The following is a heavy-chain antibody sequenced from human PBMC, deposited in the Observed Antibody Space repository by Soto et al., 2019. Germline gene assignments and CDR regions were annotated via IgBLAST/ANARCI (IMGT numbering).Heavy chain of an antibody. CDR2: IYYSGTT. V-gene: IGHV4-39*01. Sequence: PSETLSLTCTVSSASISSSSYTWGWIRQRPGKGLERIRNIYYSGTTYNNPSLKGRVTVSVDTSKNQFSLKLTSVTAADTAVYYCATYNSGGKFDFWGQGTLVTISS. CDR3: ATYNSGGKFDF. D-gene: IGHD2-15*01. CDR1: SASISSSSYT. J-gene: IGHJ4*02.